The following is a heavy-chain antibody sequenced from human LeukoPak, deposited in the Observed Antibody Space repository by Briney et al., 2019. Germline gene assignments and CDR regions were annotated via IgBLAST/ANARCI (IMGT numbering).Heavy chain of an antibody. V-gene: IGHV4-39*01. J-gene: IGHJ4*02. Sequence: SETLSLTCTVSGGSISSSSYYWGWIRQPPGKGLEWIGSIYYSGGTYYNPSLKSRVTISVDTSKNQFSLKLSSVTAADTAVYYCARFGSVDTAMFFDYWGQGTLVTVSS. CDR2: IYYSGGT. CDR3: ARFGSVDTAMFFDY. D-gene: IGHD5-18*01. CDR1: GGSISSSSYY.